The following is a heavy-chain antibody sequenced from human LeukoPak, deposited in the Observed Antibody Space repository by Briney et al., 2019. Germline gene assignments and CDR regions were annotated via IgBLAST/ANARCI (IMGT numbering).Heavy chain of an antibody. CDR1: GFTFSSYS. V-gene: IGHV3-21*01. CDR3: ARAPELLWFGLYFDY. CDR2: ISSSSSNM. J-gene: IGHJ4*02. D-gene: IGHD3-10*01. Sequence: PGGSLRLSCAASGFTFSSYSMNWVRQAPGKGLEWVSSISSSSSNMYYADSVKGGLTTSRENAKNSLYLQMNSRRAEDTAVYYCARAPELLWFGLYFDYWGQGTLVTVSS.